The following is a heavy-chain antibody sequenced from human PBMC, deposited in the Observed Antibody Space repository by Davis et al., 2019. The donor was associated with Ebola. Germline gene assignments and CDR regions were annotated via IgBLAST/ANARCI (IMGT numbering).Heavy chain of an antibody. J-gene: IGHJ4*02. CDR3: ASRRDGYSSNC. CDR1: GFTVSSNY. D-gene: IGHD5-24*01. CDR2: ITPGGNT. Sequence: GESLKISCAASGFTVSSNYMSWVRQAPGKGLEWVSLITPGGNTFYADSVKGRFAISRDNSMNTLYLQMNSLRDEDTAVYYCASRRDGYSSNCWGQGTLVTVSA. V-gene: IGHV3-53*01.